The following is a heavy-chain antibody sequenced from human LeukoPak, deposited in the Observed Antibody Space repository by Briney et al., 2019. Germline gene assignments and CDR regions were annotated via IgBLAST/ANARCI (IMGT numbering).Heavy chain of an antibody. CDR1: GFTFSTSG. D-gene: IGHD3-10*01. Sequence: GGSLRLSCAASGFTFSTSGMRWVRQAPGKGLEWVSGISGSGFGTEYADSVKGRFTISRDNSKNALYLQMSSLRAGDMGIYYCARAPPDGARFFDLWGQGTMVTVSS. CDR3: ARAPPDGARFFDL. V-gene: IGHV3-23*01. CDR2: ISGSGFGT. J-gene: IGHJ3*01.